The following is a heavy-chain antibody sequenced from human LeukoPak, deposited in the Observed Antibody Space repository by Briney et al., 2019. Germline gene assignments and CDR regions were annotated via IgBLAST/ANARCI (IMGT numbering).Heavy chain of an antibody. J-gene: IGHJ4*02. CDR3: ARAVGAYGDYLGPEDY. Sequence: RPGGSLRLSCAASGFTFDDYGMSWVRQAPGKGLEWVSGINWNGGSTGYADSVKGRFTISRDNAKNSLYLQMNSLRAEETALYYCARAVGAYGDYLGPEDYCGQGNLVTVSS. CDR1: GFTFDDYG. D-gene: IGHD4-17*01. CDR2: INWNGGST. V-gene: IGHV3-20*04.